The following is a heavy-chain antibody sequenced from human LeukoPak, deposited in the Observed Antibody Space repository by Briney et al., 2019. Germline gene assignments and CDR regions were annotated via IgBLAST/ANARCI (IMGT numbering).Heavy chain of an antibody. V-gene: IGHV3-21*06. CDR1: GFNFNSYS. CDR3: AKVQSDIVGAVFFSFDV. D-gene: IGHD1-26*01. CDR2: ILGSGSEM. J-gene: IGHJ3*01. Sequence: GGSLRLSCGASGFNFNSYSMNWVRRARGKGLEWVASILGSGSEMFYADSVKGRFTISRHIAANSRYLQMNSLSVEDTAVYYCAKVQSDIVGAVFFSFDVWGQGTMVSVSS.